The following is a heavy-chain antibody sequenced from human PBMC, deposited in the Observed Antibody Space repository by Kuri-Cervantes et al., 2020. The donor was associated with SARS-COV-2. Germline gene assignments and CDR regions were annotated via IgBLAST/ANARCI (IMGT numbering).Heavy chain of an antibody. CDR3: AKDYFSDTSNYFYY. Sequence: GESLKISCAASGFTFSSYGMHWVRQAPGKGLEWVAVIWYDGSNKYYADSVKGRFTISRDNSKNTLYLQVISLRAEDTALYYCAKDYFSDTSNYFYYWGQGALVTVSS. CDR1: GFTFSSYG. V-gene: IGHV3-33*06. CDR2: IWYDGSNK. D-gene: IGHD3-3*01. J-gene: IGHJ4*02.